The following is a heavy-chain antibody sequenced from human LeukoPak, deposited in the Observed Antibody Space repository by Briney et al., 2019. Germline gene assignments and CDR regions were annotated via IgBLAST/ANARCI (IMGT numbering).Heavy chain of an antibody. CDR3: AKSEGEYLLWAPPAS. CDR2: IWSDGGNE. Sequence: GRSLRLSCTASGFISSTYAMHWVRQAPGKGLTWVAVIWSDGGNEYYADSVKGRFTISRDNSKNTLYLQMDSLRADDTGVYYCAKSEGEYLLWAPPASWGQGTLVTVSS. D-gene: IGHD3-16*01. J-gene: IGHJ4*02. CDR1: GFISSTYA. V-gene: IGHV3-33*06.